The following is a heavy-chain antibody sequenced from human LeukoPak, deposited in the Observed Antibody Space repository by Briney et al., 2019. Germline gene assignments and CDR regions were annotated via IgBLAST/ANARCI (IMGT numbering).Heavy chain of an antibody. D-gene: IGHD2/OR15-2a*01. Sequence: PGGSLRLSCAASGFTFSSYGMHWVRQAPGKGLEWVAVIWYDGSHKYYADSVKGRFTISRDNSKNSLYLQMNSLRAEDTAVYYCARAREGFYGPFDYWGQGTLLTVPS. V-gene: IGHV3-33*01. CDR1: GFTFSSYG. CDR2: IWYDGSHK. J-gene: IGHJ4*02. CDR3: ARAREGFYGPFDY.